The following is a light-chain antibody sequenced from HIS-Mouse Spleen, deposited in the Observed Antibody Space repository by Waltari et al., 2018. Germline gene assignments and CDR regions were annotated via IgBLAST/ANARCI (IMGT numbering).Light chain of an antibody. CDR1: QSVSSSY. Sequence: EIVLTQSPGTLTLSPRERATLSCRPSQSVSSSYLAWYQQKPGQAPRLLIYGASSRATGIPDRFSGSGSGTDFTLTISRLEPEDFAVYYCQQYGSSPRTFGQGTKLEIK. CDR2: GAS. V-gene: IGKV3-20*01. J-gene: IGKJ2*01. CDR3: QQYGSSPRT.